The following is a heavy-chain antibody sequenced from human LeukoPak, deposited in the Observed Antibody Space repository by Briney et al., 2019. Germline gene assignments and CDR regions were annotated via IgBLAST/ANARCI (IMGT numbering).Heavy chain of an antibody. CDR1: GGTFSSYA. D-gene: IGHD5-24*01. CDR2: ISAYNGNT. J-gene: IGHJ4*02. CDR3: ARDYDGYKDY. V-gene: IGHV1-18*01. Sequence: ASVKVSCKASGGTFSSYAISWVRQAPGQGLEWMGWISAYNGNTNYAQKLQGRVTMTTNTSTSTAYMELRSLRSDDTAVYYCARDYDGYKDYWGQGTLVTVSS.